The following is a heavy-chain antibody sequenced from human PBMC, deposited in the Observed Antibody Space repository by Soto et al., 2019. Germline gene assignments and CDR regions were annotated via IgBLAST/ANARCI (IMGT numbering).Heavy chain of an antibody. CDR1: GVSINSYY. CDR2: IYYSGST. Sequence: SETLSLTCTVSGVSINSYYWSWIRQPPGKGLEWIGYIYYSGSTNYNPSLKSRVTISVDTSKNQFSLKISSVTAADTAVYYCAKVNDFWTGYYSTNWFDPWGQGTLVTVSS. V-gene: IGHV4-59*01. J-gene: IGHJ5*02. D-gene: IGHD3-3*01. CDR3: AKVNDFWTGYYSTNWFDP.